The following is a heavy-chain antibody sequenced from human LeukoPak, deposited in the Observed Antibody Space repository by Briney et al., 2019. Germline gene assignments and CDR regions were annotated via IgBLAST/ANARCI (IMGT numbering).Heavy chain of an antibody. D-gene: IGHD1-7*01. J-gene: IGHJ5*02. Sequence: PGGSLRLSCAASGFTFSSYAMSWVRQAPGKGLEWVSAISGSGGSTYYADSVKGRFTISRDNSKNTLYLQMNSLRAEDTAVYYCAKPPDNWNYASWFDPWGQGTLVTVSS. V-gene: IGHV3-23*01. CDR1: GFTFSSYA. CDR2: ISGSGGST. CDR3: AKPPDNWNYASWFDP.